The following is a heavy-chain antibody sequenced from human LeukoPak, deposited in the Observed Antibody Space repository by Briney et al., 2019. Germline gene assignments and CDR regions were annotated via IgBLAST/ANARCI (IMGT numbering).Heavy chain of an antibody. J-gene: IGHJ4*02. CDR3: AKDYFPAYGNYFDY. D-gene: IGHD3-16*01. CDR1: GFTFSSYA. CDR2: ISGSGGST. Sequence: GGSLRLSCAASGFTFSSYAMSWVRQAPGKGLEWVSAISGSGGSTYYADSVKGRFTISRGNSKNTLYLQMNSLRAEDTAVYYCAKDYFPAYGNYFDYWGQGTLVTVSS. V-gene: IGHV3-23*01.